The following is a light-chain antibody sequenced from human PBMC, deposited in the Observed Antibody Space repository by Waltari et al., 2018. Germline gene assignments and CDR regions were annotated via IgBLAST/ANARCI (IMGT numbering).Light chain of an antibody. J-gene: IGKJ4*01. V-gene: IGKV1-39*01. CDR2: AAS. CDR3: QQSSSTPQT. Sequence: DIQMTQSPSSLSASVRDRVTITCRASQSISYLNWYQQKPGKAPKLLIYAASSLQSGVPSRFSGSGSGTDFTLTISSLQPEDFAAYYCQQSSSTPQTFGGGTKVEIK. CDR1: QSISY.